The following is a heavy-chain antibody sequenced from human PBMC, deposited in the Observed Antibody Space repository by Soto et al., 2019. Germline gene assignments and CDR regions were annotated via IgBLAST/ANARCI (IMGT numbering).Heavy chain of an antibody. CDR2: FSGTGGYT. CDR1: GFTLSGYA. J-gene: IGHJ5*02. CDR3: ARGQRALITYGPFDP. D-gene: IGHD4-17*01. V-gene: IGHV3-23*01. Sequence: GGSLRLSCAASGFTLSGYAMSWVRQAPGKGLEWVSTFSGTGGYTYYADSVKGRFTISRDDSKNTLFLHMNSLRAADTAVYYCARGQRALITYGPFDPWGQGTLVTVSS.